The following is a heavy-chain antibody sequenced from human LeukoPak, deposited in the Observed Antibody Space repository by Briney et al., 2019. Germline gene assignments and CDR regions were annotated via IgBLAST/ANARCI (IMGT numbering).Heavy chain of an antibody. CDR2: INPNSGGT. J-gene: IGHJ4*02. CDR3: ARGGLLRYFDWHEGYFDY. V-gene: IGHV1-2*02. CDR1: GYTFTGYY. D-gene: IGHD3-9*01. Sequence: ASVKVSCKASGYTFTGYYMHWVRQAPGQGLEWMGWINPNSGGTNYAQKFQGRVTMTRDTPISTAYMELSRLRSDDTAVYYCARGGLLRYFDWHEGYFDYWGQGTLVTVSS.